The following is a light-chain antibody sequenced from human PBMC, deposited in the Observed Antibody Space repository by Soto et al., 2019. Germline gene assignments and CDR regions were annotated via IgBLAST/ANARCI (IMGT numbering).Light chain of an antibody. CDR2: GAS. CDR3: HQYSSSTKT. Sequence: EIVLTQTPATLSSFTGDRVTLSGRASQAVNTRLAWYQHKPGQAPRLLIYGASSRATGIPDRFSGSGSGTDFTLIISRLEPEDFAVYYCHQYSSSTKTFGQGTKVDIK. J-gene: IGKJ1*01. V-gene: IGKV3-20*01. CDR1: QAVNTR.